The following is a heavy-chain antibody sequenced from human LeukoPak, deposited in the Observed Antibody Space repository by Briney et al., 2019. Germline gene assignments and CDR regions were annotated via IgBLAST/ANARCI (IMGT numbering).Heavy chain of an antibody. CDR2: ISYIGST. J-gene: IGHJ5*02. D-gene: IGHD6-13*01. Sequence: PSETLSLTCAVSDDSFSSHYWTWIRQPPGKGLEWIGYISYIGSTNYNPSLKSRVTISIDTSRNQFSLRLSSVTAADTAVYYCARGKDSSSWYWFDPWGQGTLVTVSS. CDR3: ARGKDSSSWYWFDP. V-gene: IGHV4-59*11. CDR1: DDSFSSHY.